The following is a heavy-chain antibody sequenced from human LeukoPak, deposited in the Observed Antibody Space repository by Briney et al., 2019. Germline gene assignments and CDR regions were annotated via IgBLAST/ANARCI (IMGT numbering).Heavy chain of an antibody. CDR3: ARAGPQEPWFDP. CDR1: GGSISSYY. J-gene: IGHJ5*02. V-gene: IGHV4-59*01. CDR2: IYYSGST. Sequence: PSETLSLTCTVSGGSISSYYWSWIRQPPGKGLEWIGYIYYSGSTNYNPSLKSRVTISVDTSKNQFSLKLSSVTAADTDVYYCARAGPQEPWFDPWGQGTLVTVSS.